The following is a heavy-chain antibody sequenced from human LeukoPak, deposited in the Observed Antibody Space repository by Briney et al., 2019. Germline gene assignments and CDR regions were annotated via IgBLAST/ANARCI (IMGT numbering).Heavy chain of an antibody. V-gene: IGHV3-7*01. J-gene: IGHJ4*02. CDR2: IKQDGSER. CDR1: GFTFTTYW. D-gene: IGHD3-10*01. Sequence: GGSLRLSCAASGFTFTTYWMNWVRQAPGKGLEWVANIKQDGSERYYVDSVRGRFTISRDNAKKSLSLQMNSLRDEDTAVYYCARGPPSRSYYDSGSYYRRAYYFDFWGQGALVTVSS. CDR3: ARGPPSRSYYDSGSYYRRAYYFDF.